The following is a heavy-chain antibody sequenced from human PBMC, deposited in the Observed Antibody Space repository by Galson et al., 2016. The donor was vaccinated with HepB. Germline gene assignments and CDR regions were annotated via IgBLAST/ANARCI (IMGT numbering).Heavy chain of an antibody. CDR3: VKVFVGGWYRGAVDS. V-gene: IGHV3-9*01. J-gene: IGHJ4*02. Sequence: SLRLSCAASGFTFGNYGIHWVRQAPGKGLEWVSGISWNSGIIGYVDSVKGRFTISRDNAKGSLYLQMNSLRPEDTAFYYCVKVFVGGWYRGAVDSWGRGALVTVSS. CDR2: ISWNSGII. CDR1: GFTFGNYG. D-gene: IGHD6-19*01.